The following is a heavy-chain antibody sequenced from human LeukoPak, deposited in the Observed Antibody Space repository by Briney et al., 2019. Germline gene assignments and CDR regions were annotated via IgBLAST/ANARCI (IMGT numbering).Heavy chain of an antibody. D-gene: IGHD3-3*01. CDR3: ARGLSSQYYDFWSGYHYYFDY. V-gene: IGHV4-38-2*01. Sequence: SETLSLTCAVSGYSISSGYYWGWIRQPPGKGLEWIGEINHSGSTNYNPSLKSRDTISVDTSKNQFSLKLSSVTAADTAVYYRARGLSSQYYDFWSGYHYYFDYWGQGTLVTVSS. CDR2: INHSGST. J-gene: IGHJ4*02. CDR1: GYSISSGYY.